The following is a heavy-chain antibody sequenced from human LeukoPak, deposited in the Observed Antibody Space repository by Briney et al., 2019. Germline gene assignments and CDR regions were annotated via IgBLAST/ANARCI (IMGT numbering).Heavy chain of an antibody. CDR1: GFTINRNY. D-gene: IGHD1-14*01. CDR2: IYSGGST. J-gene: IGHJ6*03. Sequence: GGSLRLSCAVSGFTINRNYMTWVRQAPGKGLEWVSLIYSGGSTYYTDFVKGRFTISTDNYKNTLYLQMNSLRAEDTAVYYCARAMGTSTYYYYYMDVWGKGTTVTVSS. CDR3: ARAMGTSTYYYYYMDV. V-gene: IGHV3-53*01.